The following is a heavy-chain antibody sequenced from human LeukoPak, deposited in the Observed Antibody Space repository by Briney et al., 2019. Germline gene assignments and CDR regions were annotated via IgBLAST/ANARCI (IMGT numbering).Heavy chain of an antibody. CDR2: IYPDDSDT. V-gene: IGHV5-51*01. D-gene: IGHD2-15*01. CDR1: GYIFTNYW. J-gene: IGHJ6*02. Sequence: GESLQISCKGSGYIFTNYWIVWVRQMPGKGLEWMGIIYPDDSDTRYSPSFQDQVTISADKSISTTYLQWSSLKASDTAMYYCARLVGNYGMDVWGQGTTVTVSS. CDR3: ARLVGNYGMDV.